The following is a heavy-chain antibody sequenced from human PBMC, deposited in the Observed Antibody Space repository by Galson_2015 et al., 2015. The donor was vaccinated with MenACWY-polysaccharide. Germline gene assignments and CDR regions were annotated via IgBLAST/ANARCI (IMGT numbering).Heavy chain of an antibody. CDR2: IGTAGDT. J-gene: IGHJ6*02. CDR1: GFTFSSYD. CDR3: ARGVVVVPAAIHYGMDV. Sequence: SLRLSCAASGFTFSSYDMHWVRQATGKGLEWVSAIGTAGDTYYPGSVKGRFTISRENAKNSLDLQMNSLRAGDTAVYYCARGVVVVPAAIHYGMDVWGQGTTVTVSS. D-gene: IGHD2-2*01. V-gene: IGHV3-13*01.